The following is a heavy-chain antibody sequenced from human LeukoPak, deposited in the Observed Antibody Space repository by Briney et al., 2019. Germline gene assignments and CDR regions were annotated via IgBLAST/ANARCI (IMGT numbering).Heavy chain of an antibody. Sequence: PGGSLRLSCAASGFTFSSYGMHWVRQAPGKGLEWVAFIRYDGSNKYYADSVKGRFTISRDNSKNTLHLQMNSLRAEDTAVYYSVAAAGTFDYWGQGTLVTVSS. V-gene: IGHV3-30*02. CDR2: IRYDGSNK. CDR3: VAAAGTFDY. J-gene: IGHJ4*02. CDR1: GFTFSSYG. D-gene: IGHD6-13*01.